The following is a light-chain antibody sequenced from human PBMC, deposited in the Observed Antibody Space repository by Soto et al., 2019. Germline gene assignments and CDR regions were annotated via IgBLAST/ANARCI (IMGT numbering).Light chain of an antibody. V-gene: IGKV3-15*01. CDR1: QSVSSN. Sequence: IVMTQSPGILSVSPGERATLSCRASQSVSSNLAWYQQKPGQAPRLLIYGASTRATGIPARFSGSGSGTEFTLTISSLQSEDFAVYYCQQYNNWWTSAQGTKVDIK. CDR2: GAS. CDR3: QQYNNWWT. J-gene: IGKJ1*01.